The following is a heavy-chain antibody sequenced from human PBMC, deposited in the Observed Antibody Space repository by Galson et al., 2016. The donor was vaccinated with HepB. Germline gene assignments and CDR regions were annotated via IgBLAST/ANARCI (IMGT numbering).Heavy chain of an antibody. Sequence: SLRLSCAASGFTFSTYAMSWVRQAPGKGLEWVSAISNSGSTTYYADSVKGRFPISRDNSKNTLYLQMNSLRVEDTALYYCAKEFVATGGVVGDYWGQGTLVTVSS. J-gene: IGHJ4*02. CDR1: GFTFSTYA. CDR3: AKEFVATGGVVGDY. CDR2: ISNSGSTT. D-gene: IGHD2-8*02. V-gene: IGHV3-23*01.